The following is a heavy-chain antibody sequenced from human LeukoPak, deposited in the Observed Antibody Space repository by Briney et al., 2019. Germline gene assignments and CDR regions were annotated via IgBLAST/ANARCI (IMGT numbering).Heavy chain of an antibody. V-gene: IGHV5-51*01. J-gene: IGHJ4*02. Sequence: PGASLEISCKGSGSTFTTSWIGWVRPLPGKGLEWMGIIYPGDSDTRYSPSFQGQVTISADKSTSTAYLQWSSLKASDTAMYYCARRGGGYFDYWGQGALVTVSS. D-gene: IGHD3-22*01. CDR2: IYPGDSDT. CDR3: ARRGGGYFDY. CDR1: GSTFTTSW.